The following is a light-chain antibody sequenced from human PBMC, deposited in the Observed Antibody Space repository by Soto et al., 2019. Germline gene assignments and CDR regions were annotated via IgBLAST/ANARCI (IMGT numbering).Light chain of an antibody. CDR3: QQRSIWPLFT. Sequence: EIVLTQSPATLSLSPGERAALSCRASQSVSVFLAWYQQKPGQAPRLLIYDTSKSATGIPARFSGSGSGTDFTLTIGSLEPEDFALYYCQQRSIWPLFTFGQGTRLEI. CDR1: QSVSVF. CDR2: DTS. J-gene: IGKJ5*01. V-gene: IGKV3-11*01.